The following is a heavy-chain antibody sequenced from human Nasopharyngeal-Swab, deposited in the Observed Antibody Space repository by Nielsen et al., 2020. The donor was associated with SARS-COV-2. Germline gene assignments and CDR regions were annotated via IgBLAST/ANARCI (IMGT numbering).Heavy chain of an antibody. Sequence: ETLSLTCAASGFTFNNYNFNWVRQAPGKGLERVSSISSSSSYIYYADSVKGRFTISRDNAKNSLYLQMNSLRVEDTAVYYCARDGLDYDFWSAYFMDVWGQGTTVTVSS. D-gene: IGHD3-3*01. CDR3: ARDGLDYDFWSAYFMDV. CDR1: GFTFNNYN. V-gene: IGHV3-21*01. J-gene: IGHJ6*02. CDR2: ISSSSSYI.